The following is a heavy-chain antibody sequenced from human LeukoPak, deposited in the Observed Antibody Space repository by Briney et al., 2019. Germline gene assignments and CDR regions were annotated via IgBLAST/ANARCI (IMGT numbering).Heavy chain of an antibody. CDR1: GFTFSSYE. V-gene: IGHV3-48*03. J-gene: IGHJ4*02. Sequence: GGSLRLSCAASGFTFSSYEMNWVRQAPGKGLEWVSYISSSGSSIHYADSVKGRFTISRDNAKNSLYLQMNSLRAEDTAVYHRARQISRYCSGGSCYSGWEFYFDYWGQGTPVTVSS. CDR2: ISSSGSSI. CDR3: ARQISRYCSGGSCYSGWEFYFDY. D-gene: IGHD2-15*01.